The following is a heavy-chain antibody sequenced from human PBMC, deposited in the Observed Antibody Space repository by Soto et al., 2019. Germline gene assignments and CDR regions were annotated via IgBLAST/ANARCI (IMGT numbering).Heavy chain of an antibody. CDR1: GGSIISYC. CDR3: ARDLIAAASQRHPRSGYYGMAV. V-gene: IGHV3-21*05. CDR2: IMPGSSHI. D-gene: IGHD6-13*01. J-gene: IGHJ6*02. Sequence: ETLSLTCTVSGGSIISYCWSWIRQPPGKGLEWVSYIMPGSSHIFYADSVKGRFTISRDNSKNTLYLQMNSLRAEDTAVYYCARDLIAAASQRHPRSGYYGMAVWGQGTTATVSS.